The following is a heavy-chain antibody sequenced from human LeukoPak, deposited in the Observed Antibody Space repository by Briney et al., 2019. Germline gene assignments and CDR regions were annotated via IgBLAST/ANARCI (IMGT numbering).Heavy chain of an antibody. V-gene: IGHV3-48*03. D-gene: IGHD3-10*01. CDR2: ITSSGSTI. J-gene: IGHJ5*02. Sequence: GGSLTLSCAPSGFPFSSFEMNWVRQAPGKGLECVSYITSSGSTIYYADSVKGRFTISRDNAKNSLYLQMNSLRYDDTAVYYCARDYYGSGSYSPWGQGTLVTASS. CDR1: GFPFSSFE. CDR3: ARDYYGSGSYSP.